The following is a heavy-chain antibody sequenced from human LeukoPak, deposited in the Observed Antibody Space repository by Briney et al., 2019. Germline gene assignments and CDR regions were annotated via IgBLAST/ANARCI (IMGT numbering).Heavy chain of an antibody. J-gene: IGHJ3*02. CDR1: GFTFSSYG. Sequence: PGGSLRLSCAASGFTFSSYGMHWVRQAPGKGLEWVSAISGSGGSTYYADSVKGRFTISRDNSKNTLYLQMNSLRAEDTAVYYCAKDDRYSGSPEDGAFDIWGQGTMVTVSS. D-gene: IGHD1-26*01. CDR2: ISGSGGST. CDR3: AKDDRYSGSPEDGAFDI. V-gene: IGHV3-23*01.